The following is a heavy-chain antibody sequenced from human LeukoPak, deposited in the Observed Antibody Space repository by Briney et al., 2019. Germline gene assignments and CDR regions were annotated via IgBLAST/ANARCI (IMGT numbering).Heavy chain of an antibody. J-gene: IGHJ5*02. CDR1: GYTFTSYG. Sequence: ASVKVSCKASGYTFTSYGISWVRQAPGQGLEWMGWISAYNGNTNYAQKLQGRVTMTTDTSTSTAYMELRSLRSDDTAVYYCARAHGYCSGGSCCWFDPWGQGTLVTVSS. CDR2: ISAYNGNT. D-gene: IGHD2-15*01. V-gene: IGHV1-18*01. CDR3: ARAHGYCSGGSCCWFDP.